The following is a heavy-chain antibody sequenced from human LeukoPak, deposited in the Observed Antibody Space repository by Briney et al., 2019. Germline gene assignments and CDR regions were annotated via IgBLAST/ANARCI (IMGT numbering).Heavy chain of an antibody. CDR1: GFTFSSYG. V-gene: IGHV3-23*01. CDR3: AGYYYDSSGYDY. CDR2: ISGSGGST. D-gene: IGHD3-22*01. Sequence: GGTLRLSCGASGFTFSSYGMSWVRQAPGKGLEWVSAISGSGGSTHYADSVKGRSTISRDNSKNPLYLQMNSLRAEHTAVYYCAGYYYDSSGYDYWGPGTLVTISS. J-gene: IGHJ4*02.